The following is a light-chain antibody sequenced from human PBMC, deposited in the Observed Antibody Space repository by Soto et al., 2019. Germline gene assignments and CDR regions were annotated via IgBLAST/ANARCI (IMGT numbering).Light chain of an antibody. CDR1: SSNIGAGYD. J-gene: IGLJ1*01. CDR3: QSYDSSLGAWV. Sequence: QSVLAQPPSVSGAPGQRVAISCSGSSSNIGAGYDVHWYLQLPGTAPKLLIYGNSNRPSGVPDRFSGSKSDTSASLAIAGLRAEDEADYFCQSYDSSLGAWVFGTGPKLPAL. V-gene: IGLV1-40*01. CDR2: GNS.